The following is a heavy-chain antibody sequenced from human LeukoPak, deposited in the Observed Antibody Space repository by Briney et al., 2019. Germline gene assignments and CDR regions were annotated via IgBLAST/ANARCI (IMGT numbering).Heavy chain of an antibody. CDR3: ASSGKAYCGGDCYLYYFDY. Sequence: SETLSLTCTVSGGSISSSSYYWGWIRQPPGKGLEWIGSIYYSGSTYYNPSLKSRVTISVDTSKNQFSLKLSSVTAADTAVYYCASSGKAYCGGDCYLYYFDYWGQGTLVTVSS. CDR2: IYYSGST. D-gene: IGHD2-21*01. V-gene: IGHV4-39*01. CDR1: GGSISSSSYY. J-gene: IGHJ4*02.